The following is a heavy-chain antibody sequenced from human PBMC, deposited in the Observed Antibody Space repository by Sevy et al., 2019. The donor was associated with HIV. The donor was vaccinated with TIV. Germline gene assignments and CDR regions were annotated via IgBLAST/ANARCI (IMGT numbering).Heavy chain of an antibody. D-gene: IGHD5-18*01. J-gene: IGHJ5*02. CDR2: INPNSGGT. Sequence: ASVKVSCKASGYTFTGYYMHWVRQAPGQGLEWMGWINPNSGGTNYAQKFQGWVTMTRDTSISTAYMELSRLRSDDTAAYYCARGLGYSYGYLNWFDPWGQGTLVTVSS. CDR3: ARGLGYSYGYLNWFDP. CDR1: GYTFTGYY. V-gene: IGHV1-2*04.